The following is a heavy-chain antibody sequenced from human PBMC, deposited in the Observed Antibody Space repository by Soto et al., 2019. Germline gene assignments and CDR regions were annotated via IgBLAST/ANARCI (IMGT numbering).Heavy chain of an antibody. CDR1: GYTFTSYG. CDR2: ISAYNGNT. J-gene: IGHJ4*02. V-gene: IGHV1-18*01. D-gene: IGHD3-16*02. Sequence: GASVKVSCKASGYTFTSYGISWVRQAPGQGLEWMGWISAYNGNTNYAQKLQGRVTMTTDTSTSTAYMELRSLRSDDTAVYYCARDTGHYDYIWGSYRSASYDYWGQGTLVTVSS. CDR3: ARDTGHYDYIWGSYRSASYDY.